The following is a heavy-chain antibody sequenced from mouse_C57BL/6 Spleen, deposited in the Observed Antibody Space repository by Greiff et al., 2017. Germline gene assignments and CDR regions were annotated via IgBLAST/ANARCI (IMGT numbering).Heavy chain of an antibody. CDR3: ARPSYYYGSRNYAMDY. J-gene: IGHJ4*01. Sequence: VQLQQSVAELVRPGASVKLSCTASGFNIKNTYMHWVKQRPEQGLEWIGRIDPANGNPKYAPKFQGKATITADTSSNTAYLQLSSLTSEDTDIYYWARPSYYYGSRNYAMDYWGQGTSVTVSS. V-gene: IGHV14-3*01. CDR2: IDPANGNP. D-gene: IGHD1-1*01. CDR1: GFNIKNTY.